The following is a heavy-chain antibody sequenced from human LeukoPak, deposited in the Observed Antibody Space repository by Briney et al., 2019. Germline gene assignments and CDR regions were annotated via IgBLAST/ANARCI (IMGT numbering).Heavy chain of an antibody. V-gene: IGHV3-33*01. J-gene: IGHJ2*01. CDR1: GFIFSNYG. D-gene: IGHD6-6*01. CDR3: ARHRIAARSRYWYFDL. CDR2: IWYDGSKK. Sequence: GGSLRLSCVASGFIFSNYGMFWVRQAPGKGLEWVAVIWYDGSKKYYVDSVKGRFIISREDSENTVYLQMNSLRVEDTAVYYCARHRIAARSRYWYFDLWGRGTLVTVSS.